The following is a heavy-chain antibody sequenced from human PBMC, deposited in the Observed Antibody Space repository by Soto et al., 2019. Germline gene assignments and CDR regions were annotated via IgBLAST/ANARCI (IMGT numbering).Heavy chain of an antibody. Sequence: GGSLRLSCAASGFTFSSYAMSWIRQAPGKGLEWVSAISGSGGSTYYADSVKGRFTISRDNSKTTLYLQMNSLRAEDTAVYYCAKAGNWNFDYWGQGXLVTVYS. CDR1: GFTFSSYA. J-gene: IGHJ4*02. CDR2: ISGSGGST. CDR3: AKAGNWNFDY. V-gene: IGHV3-23*01. D-gene: IGHD1-20*01.